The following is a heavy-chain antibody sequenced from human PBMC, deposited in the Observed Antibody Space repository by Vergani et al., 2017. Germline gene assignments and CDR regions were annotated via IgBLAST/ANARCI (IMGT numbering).Heavy chain of an antibody. CDR1: GFTFSSYA. D-gene: IGHD3-10*01. CDR2: ISYDGSNK. V-gene: IGHV3-30-3*01. Sequence: QVQLVESGGGVVQPGRSLRLSCAASGFTFSSYAMHWVRQAPGKGLEWVAVISYDGSNKYYADPVKGRFTISRDNSKNTLYLQMNSLRAEDTAVYYCAREYYYGSGSHFDYWGQGTLVTVSS. J-gene: IGHJ4*02. CDR3: AREYYYGSGSHFDY.